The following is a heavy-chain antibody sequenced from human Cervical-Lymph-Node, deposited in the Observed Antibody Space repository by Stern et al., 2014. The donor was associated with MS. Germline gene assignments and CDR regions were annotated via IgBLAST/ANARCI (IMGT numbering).Heavy chain of an antibody. V-gene: IGHV3-30*18. Sequence: VQLLESGGRVVQPGRSLRLSCTASGFTFSNYGIHWVRQAPGKGLEWVAVISFDGSHNYYADSVKGRFTISRDNSKNTLYLQMNSLRVEDTAVYYCAKGSYHDSSGYYYANASDIWGQGTLVTVSS. CDR1: GFTFSNYG. J-gene: IGHJ3*02. D-gene: IGHD3-22*01. CDR2: ISFDGSHN. CDR3: AKGSYHDSSGYYYANASDI.